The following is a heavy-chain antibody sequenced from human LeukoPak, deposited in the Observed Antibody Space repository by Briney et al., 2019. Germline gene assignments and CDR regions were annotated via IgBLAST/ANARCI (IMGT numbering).Heavy chain of an antibody. CDR2: ISGSGGST. D-gene: IGHD3-22*01. CDR3: AKDFLDSSGYYIPVPFAY. J-gene: IGHJ4*02. V-gene: IGHV3-23*01. CDR1: GFTFSSYG. Sequence: PGGSLRLSCAASGFTFSSYGMSWVRQAPGKGLEWVSAISGSGGSTYYADSVKGRFTISRDNSKNTLYLQMNSLRAEDTAVYYCAKDFLDSSGYYIPVPFAYWGQGTLVTVSS.